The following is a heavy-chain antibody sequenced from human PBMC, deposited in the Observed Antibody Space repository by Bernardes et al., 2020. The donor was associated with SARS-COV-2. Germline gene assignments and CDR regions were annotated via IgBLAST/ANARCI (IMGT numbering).Heavy chain of an antibody. V-gene: IGHV5-51*01. CDR2: IYPGDSDT. CDR3: SIWPAVAGTDDFDY. CDR1: GYSVTRYW. Sequence: GEYLKSSSNGSGYSVTRYWIGWVRPIPGKGLEWMGIIYPGDSDTRYSPSFQGQVTISADKSISTAYLQWSSLKASDTAMYYCSIWPAVAGTDDFDYWGQGTLVTVSS. D-gene: IGHD6-19*01. J-gene: IGHJ4*02.